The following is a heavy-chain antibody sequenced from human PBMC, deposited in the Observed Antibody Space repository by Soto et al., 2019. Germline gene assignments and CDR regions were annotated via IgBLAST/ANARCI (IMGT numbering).Heavy chain of an antibody. Sequence: SETLSLTCTVSGGSISSRSYYWGWIRQPPSKGLEWMGNIYYSGSTDYNPSLESRVTISVDKSKNQFSLKLMSLTAADTAVYYCGRLEGLATISYYFDYWGQGALVTVSS. J-gene: IGHJ4*02. CDR1: GGSISSRSYY. V-gene: IGHV4-39*01. CDR3: GRLEGLATISYYFDY. CDR2: IYYSGST. D-gene: IGHD3-9*01.